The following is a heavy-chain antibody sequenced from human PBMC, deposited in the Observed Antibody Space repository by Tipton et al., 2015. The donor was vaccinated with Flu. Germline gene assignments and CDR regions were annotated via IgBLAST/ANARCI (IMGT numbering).Heavy chain of an antibody. CDR1: GFTFSSYA. V-gene: IGHV3-30*04. J-gene: IGHJ4*02. D-gene: IGHD1-26*01. CDR3: ARGWELLARYFDY. Sequence: QLVQSGGGLVQPGRSLRLSCAASGFTFSSYAMHWVRQAPGKGLEWVAVISYDGSNKYYADSVKGRFTISRDNSKNTLYLQMNSLRAEDTAVYYCARGWELLARYFDYWGQGTLVTVSS. CDR2: ISYDGSNK.